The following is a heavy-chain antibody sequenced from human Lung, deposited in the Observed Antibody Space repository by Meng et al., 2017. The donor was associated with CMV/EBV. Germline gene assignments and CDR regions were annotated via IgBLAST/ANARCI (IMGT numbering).Heavy chain of an antibody. CDR1: GFTCSDYC. Sequence: QVRMVRRGAEMKKPGASFQACCATSGFTCSDYCIHWVRQAPGQGLEWMGWVNSNNDATNYARKFQGRVSMTRDTSISTAHMELSRLMSDDTAVYYCVRSSGWSLFDYWGQGTLVTVSS. CDR2: VNSNNDAT. V-gene: IGHV1-2*02. D-gene: IGHD6-19*01. J-gene: IGHJ4*02. CDR3: VRSSGWSLFDY.